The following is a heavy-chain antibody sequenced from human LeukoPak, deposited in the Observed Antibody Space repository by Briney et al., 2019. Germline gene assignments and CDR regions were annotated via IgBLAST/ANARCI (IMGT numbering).Heavy chain of an antibody. CDR2: IYYSGST. J-gene: IGHJ4*02. D-gene: IGHD1-26*01. CDR3: ARHFWAYGGSYH. CDR1: GGSFSSSSYY. V-gene: IGHV4-39*01. Sequence: PSETLSLTCAVYGGSFSSSSYYWGWIRQPPGKGLEWIGSIYYSGSTYYNPSLKSRVTISVDTSKNQFSLKLSSVTAADTAVYYCARHFWAYGGSYHWGQGTLVTVSS.